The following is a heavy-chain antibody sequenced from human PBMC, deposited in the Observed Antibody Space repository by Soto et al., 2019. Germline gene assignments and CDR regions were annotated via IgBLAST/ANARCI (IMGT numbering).Heavy chain of an antibody. CDR2: VSYDGRNK. CDR3: ARYYYYAMDV. CDR1: GFSLSGYA. J-gene: IGHJ6*02. V-gene: IGHV3-30-3*01. Sequence: HPGGSLRLSCEASGFSLSGYAIHWVRQAPGMGLEWVAVVSYDGRNKHYTDSVKGRFTISRDNSRNTVSLQMNSLRAEDTALYYCARYYYYAMDVWGQGTTVTVSS.